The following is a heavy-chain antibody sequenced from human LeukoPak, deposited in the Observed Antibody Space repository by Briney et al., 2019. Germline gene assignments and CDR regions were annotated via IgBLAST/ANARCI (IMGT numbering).Heavy chain of an antibody. CDR3: ARIRAGGWYSCDH. D-gene: IGHD6-19*01. J-gene: IGHJ5*02. CDR1: GFTFSSYA. V-gene: IGHV3-23*01. CDR2: INSGGSGT. Sequence: PGESLRLSCAASGFTFSSYAMSWVRQAPGKGLMWVSRINSGGSGTSYADSVEGRFTISRDNSNNTLYLQMNNLRAEDTAVYYCARIRAGGWYSCDHWGQGTLVTVSS.